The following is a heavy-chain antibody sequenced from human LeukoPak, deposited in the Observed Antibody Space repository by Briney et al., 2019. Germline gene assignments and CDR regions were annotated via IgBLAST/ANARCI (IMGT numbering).Heavy chain of an antibody. CDR2: IYHRGST. J-gene: IGHJ4*02. CDR1: GYSISSGYY. D-gene: IGHD3-22*01. CDR3: ARVGYYDSSGYYYVGSEYYFDY. Sequence: SETLSLTCAVSGYSISSGYYWGWIRQPPGKGLEWIGSIYHRGSTYYNPSLKSRVTISVDTSKDQFSLKLSSVTAADTAMYYCARVGYYDSSGYYYVGSEYYFDYLGQGTLVTVSS. V-gene: IGHV4-38-2*01.